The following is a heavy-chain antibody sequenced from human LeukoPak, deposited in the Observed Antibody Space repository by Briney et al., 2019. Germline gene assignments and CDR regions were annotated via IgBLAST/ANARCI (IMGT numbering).Heavy chain of an antibody. CDR3: ARVPGQLWSHELSFDC. CDR2: INPNSGGT. Sequence: GASVKVSCKASGYTFTGYNMHWVRQAPGQGLEWMGRINPNSGGTNYAQKFQGRVTMTRDTSISTAYMELSRLRSDDTAVYYCARVPGQLWSHELSFDCWGQGTLVTVSS. J-gene: IGHJ4*02. D-gene: IGHD5-18*01. V-gene: IGHV1-2*06. CDR1: GYTFTGYN.